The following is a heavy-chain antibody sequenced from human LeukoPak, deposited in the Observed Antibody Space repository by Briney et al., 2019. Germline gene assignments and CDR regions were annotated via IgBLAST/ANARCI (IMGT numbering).Heavy chain of an antibody. CDR1: GGSISSYY. CDR2: IYYSGST. CDR3: ARVGEYYDFWSGYLNWFDP. V-gene: IGHV4-59*01. Sequence: PSETLSLTCTVSGGSISSYYWSWIRQPPGKGLEWLGYIYYSGSTNYNPSLKGRVTIPLDPSKNQFSLKLSSVTAADTAVYYCARVGEYYDFWSGYLNWFDPWGQGTLVTVSS. D-gene: IGHD3-3*01. J-gene: IGHJ5*02.